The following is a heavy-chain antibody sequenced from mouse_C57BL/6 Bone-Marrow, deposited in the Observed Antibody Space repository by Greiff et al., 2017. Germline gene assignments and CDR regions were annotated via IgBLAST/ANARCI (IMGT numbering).Heavy chain of an antibody. CDR1: GYSFTGYF. V-gene: IGHV1-81*01. D-gene: IGHD1-1*01. J-gene: IGHJ3*01. Sequence: QVQLQQSGPELVKPGDSVKISCKASGYSFTGYFMNWVKQRTGQGLEWIGEIYPRSGNTYYNEKFKGKATLTADKSSSTAYMELRSLTSEDSAVYFCARDYYGSRGAYWGQGTLVTVSA. CDR2: IYPRSGNT. CDR3: ARDYYGSRGAY.